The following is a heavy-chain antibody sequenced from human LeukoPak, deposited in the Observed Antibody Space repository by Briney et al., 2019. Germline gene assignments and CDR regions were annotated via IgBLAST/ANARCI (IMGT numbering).Heavy chain of an antibody. CDR1: GFTFSSYA. Sequence: GGSLRLSCAASGFTFSSYAMSWVRQAPGKGLEWVSAISGSGGSTYYADSVKGRFTISRDNSKNTLYLRMNSLRAEDTAVYYCAKEPYCSSTSCYYNWFDPWGQGTLVTVSS. D-gene: IGHD2-2*01. V-gene: IGHV3-23*01. CDR3: AKEPYCSSTSCYYNWFDP. CDR2: ISGSGGST. J-gene: IGHJ5*02.